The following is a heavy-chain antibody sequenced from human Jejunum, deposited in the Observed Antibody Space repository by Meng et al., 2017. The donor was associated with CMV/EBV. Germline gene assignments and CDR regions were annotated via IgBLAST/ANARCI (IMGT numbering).Heavy chain of an antibody. D-gene: IGHD2-8*02. CDR1: GGSISTSDYY. V-gene: IGHV4-39*07. CDR2: MHYSGPT. CDR3: ARRLPRWGTDV. J-gene: IGHJ6*02. Sequence: VSGGSISTSDYYWGWIRQPPGKGLEWIGSMHYSGPTYYNPSLKSRVTISVDTSNNQFSLNLNSVTAADTAVYYCARRLPRWGTDVWGQGTTVTVSS.